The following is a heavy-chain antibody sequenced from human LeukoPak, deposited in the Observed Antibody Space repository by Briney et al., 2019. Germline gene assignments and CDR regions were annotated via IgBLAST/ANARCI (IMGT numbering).Heavy chain of an antibody. J-gene: IGHJ4*02. Sequence: GSLRLSRAASGFTFSSYAMSWIRQPPGKGLEWIGEINHSGSTNYNPSLKSRVTISVDTSKNQFSLKLSSVTAADTAVYYCARGNYGYFDYWGQGTLVTVSS. CDR3: ARGNYGYFDY. D-gene: IGHD4-17*01. CDR2: INHSGST. V-gene: IGHV4-34*01. CDR1: GFTFSSYA.